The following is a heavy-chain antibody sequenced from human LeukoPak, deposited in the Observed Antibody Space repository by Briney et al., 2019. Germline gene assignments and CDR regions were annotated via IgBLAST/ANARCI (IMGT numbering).Heavy chain of an antibody. V-gene: IGHV4-34*01. J-gene: IGHJ4*02. CDR3: ARGRHYYDSSGLIDY. Sequence: SETLSLTCTVSGGSISSYYWSWIRQPPGKGLEWIGEINHSGSTNYNPSLKSRVTISVDTSKNQFSLKLSSVTAADTAVYYCARGRHYYDSSGLIDYWGQGTLVTVSS. D-gene: IGHD3-22*01. CDR2: INHSGST. CDR1: GGSISSYY.